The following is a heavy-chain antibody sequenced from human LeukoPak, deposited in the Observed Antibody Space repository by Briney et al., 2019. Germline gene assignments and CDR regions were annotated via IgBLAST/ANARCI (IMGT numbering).Heavy chain of an antibody. CDR3: ARQGSGNYLSPVNY. CDR1: GGSISSSSYY. V-gene: IGHV4-39*01. CDR2: TYYSGST. J-gene: IGHJ4*02. D-gene: IGHD1-26*01. Sequence: SETLSLTCTVSGGSISSSSYYWGWIHQPPGKGLEWIGTTYYSGSTYYNPSLKSRVTISVDTSKNQFSLKLSSVTAADTAVYYCARQGSGNYLSPVNYWGQGTLVTVSS.